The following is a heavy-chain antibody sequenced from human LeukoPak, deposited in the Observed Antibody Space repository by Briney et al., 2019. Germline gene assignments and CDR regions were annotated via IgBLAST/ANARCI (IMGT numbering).Heavy chain of an antibody. J-gene: IGHJ5*02. V-gene: IGHV3-21*01. CDR1: GFTFSSYS. D-gene: IGHD6-13*01. CDR2: ISSSSSYI. Sequence: PGGSLRLSCAASGFTFSSYSMNWVRQAPGKGLEWVSSISSSSSYIYYADSVKGRFTISRDNAKNSLYLQMIRLRAEDTAVYYCARDGSGYSSSVENWFDPWGQGTLVTVSS. CDR3: ARDGSGYSSSVENWFDP.